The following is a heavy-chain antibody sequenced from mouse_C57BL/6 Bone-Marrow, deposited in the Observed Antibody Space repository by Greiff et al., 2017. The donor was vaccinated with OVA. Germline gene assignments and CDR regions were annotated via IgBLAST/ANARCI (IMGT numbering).Heavy chain of an antibody. CDR3: ARSERLRDYFDY. CDR2: IYPGSGNF. D-gene: IGHD2-2*01. J-gene: IGHJ2*01. CDR1: GYTFTDYY. Sequence: QVQLQQSGAELVRPGASVKLSCKASGYTFTDYYISWVKQRPGQGLEWIARIYPGSGNFYYNEKFKGKATLTAEKSSSTAYMQLSSLTSDDSAVYFCARSERLRDYFDYWCQGTTLTVSS. V-gene: IGHV1-76*01.